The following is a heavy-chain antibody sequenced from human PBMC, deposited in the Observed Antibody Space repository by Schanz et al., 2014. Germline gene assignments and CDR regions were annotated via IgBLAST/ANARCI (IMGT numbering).Heavy chain of an antibody. CDR3: ARRASCSRIGCPFDS. D-gene: IGHD2-2*01. CDR1: GFTISSYS. CDR2: ISSSGSYI. Sequence: EADLVESGGGLIQRGESLRLSCSASGFTISSYSMNWVRQAPGKGLEWVSSISSSGSYIYYADSVKGRFSISRDNAKNSLFLQMNSLKTEDTAMYYCARRASCSRIGCPFDSWGQGTLXTVSS. J-gene: IGHJ4*02. V-gene: IGHV3-21*04.